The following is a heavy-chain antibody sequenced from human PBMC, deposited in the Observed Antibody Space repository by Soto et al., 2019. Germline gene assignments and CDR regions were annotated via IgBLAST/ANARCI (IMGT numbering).Heavy chain of an antibody. CDR2: IIGSGYTT. V-gene: IGHV3-23*01. J-gene: IGHJ4*02. Sequence: GGSLRLSCAASGFTFSSYTMSWVRQAPGEGLEWVSAIIGSGYTTYYADSVKGRFTISRDNSKNTLYLQMNSLRAEDTAVYYCAKGGGEYSSALSLYYFDYWGQGTLVTVSS. D-gene: IGHD6-6*01. CDR1: GFTFSSYT. CDR3: AKGGGEYSSALSLYYFDY.